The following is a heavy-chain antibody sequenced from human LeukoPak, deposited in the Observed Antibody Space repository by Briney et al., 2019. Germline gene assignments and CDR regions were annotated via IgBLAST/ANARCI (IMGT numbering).Heavy chain of an antibody. Sequence: SGGSLRLSCAASGFTFSSYGMYWVRQAPGKGLEWVAVISYDGSNKYYADSVKGRFTISRDNSKNTLYLQMNSLRAEDTAVYYCAKGLAYCGGDCYSSYFDYWGQGTLVTVSS. D-gene: IGHD2-21*02. CDR3: AKGLAYCGGDCYSSYFDY. CDR2: ISYDGSNK. V-gene: IGHV3-30*18. J-gene: IGHJ4*02. CDR1: GFTFSSYG.